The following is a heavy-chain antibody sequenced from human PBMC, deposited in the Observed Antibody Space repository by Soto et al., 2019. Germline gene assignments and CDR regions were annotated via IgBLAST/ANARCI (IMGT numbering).Heavy chain of an antibody. V-gene: IGHV3-48*02. J-gene: IGHJ5*02. CDR3: AKLGTPDP. CDR2: ISSSSSTI. Sequence: AGGSLRLSCAASGFTFSSYSMNWVRQAPGKGLEWVSYISSSSSTIYYADSVKGRFTISRDNAKNSQCLQMNSLRDADTAVYYRAKLGTPDPWGQGTLVTVSS. D-gene: IGHD1-1*01. CDR1: GFTFSSYS.